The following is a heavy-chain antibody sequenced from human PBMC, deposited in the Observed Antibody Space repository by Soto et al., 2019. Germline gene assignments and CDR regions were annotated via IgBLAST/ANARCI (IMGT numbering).Heavy chain of an antibody. D-gene: IGHD6-19*01. CDR1: VFTFSSYS. V-gene: IGHV3-48*01. CDR3: ARVYGIAVAGTLDF. Sequence: EVQLVESGGGLVQPGGSLRLSCAASVFTFSSYSMNWVRQAPGKGLEWVSYISSGSSTIYYADSVKGRFTISRDNAKNALYLQMNSLRAEDTDVYYCARVYGIAVAGTLDFWGQRTLVTVSS. J-gene: IGHJ4*02. CDR2: ISSGSSTI.